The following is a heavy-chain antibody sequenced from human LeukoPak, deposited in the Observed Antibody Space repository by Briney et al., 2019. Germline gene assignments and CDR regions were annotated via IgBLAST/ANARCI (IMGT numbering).Heavy chain of an antibody. CDR2: IYTSGST. V-gene: IGHV4-61*02. J-gene: IGHJ5*02. D-gene: IGHD5-24*01. CDR1: GGSISSCSYY. CDR3: ARVGPSGDGYPS. Sequence: SETLSLTCTVSGGSISSCSYYWSWIRQPAGKGLEWIGRIYTSGSTNYNPSLKSRVTISVDTSKNQFSLKLSSVTAADTAVYYCARVGPSGDGYPSWGQGTLVTVSS.